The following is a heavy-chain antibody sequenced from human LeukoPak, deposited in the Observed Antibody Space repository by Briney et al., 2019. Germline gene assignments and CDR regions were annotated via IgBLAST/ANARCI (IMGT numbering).Heavy chain of an antibody. Sequence: ASVKVSCKASGYTFTGYYMHWVRQAPGQGLEWMGWINPNGGGTNYAQKFQGRVTMTRDTSISTAYMELSRLRSDDTAVYYCATRGYLGWSALDYWGQGTLVTVSS. CDR3: ATRGYLGWSALDY. V-gene: IGHV1-2*02. CDR2: INPNGGGT. D-gene: IGHD6-13*01. J-gene: IGHJ4*02. CDR1: GYTFTGYY.